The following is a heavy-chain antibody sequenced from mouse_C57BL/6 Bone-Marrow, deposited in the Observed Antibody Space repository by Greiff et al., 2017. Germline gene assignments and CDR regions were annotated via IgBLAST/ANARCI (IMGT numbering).Heavy chain of an antibody. V-gene: IGHV1-53*01. D-gene: IGHD2-12*01. CDR1: GYTFTSYW. CDR2: INPSNGGT. CDR3: ARSAVDSHWDYFDY. Sequence: VQLQQSGTELVQPGASVKLSCTASGYTFTSYWMHWVKQSPGQGLEWIGNINPSNGGTNYNEKFKSKATLTVDKSSSTAYMQLSSMTSEDSAVYSCARSAVDSHWDYFDYGGQGTTLTVSS. J-gene: IGHJ2*01.